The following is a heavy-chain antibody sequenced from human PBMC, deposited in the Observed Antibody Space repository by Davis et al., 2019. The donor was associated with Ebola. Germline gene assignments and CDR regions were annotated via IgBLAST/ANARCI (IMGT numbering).Heavy chain of an antibody. CDR2: FYYSGGT. CDR3: ARVVHYYYGMDV. D-gene: IGHD2-15*01. CDR1: AGSISSYY. V-gene: IGHV4-59*08. Sequence: MPSETLSLTCTVSAGSISSYYWSWIRQPPGKGLEWIGYFYYSGGTNYNPSLKSRVTISVDTSKNQFSLKLSSVTAADTAVYYCARVVHYYYGMDVWGQGTTVTVSS. J-gene: IGHJ6*02.